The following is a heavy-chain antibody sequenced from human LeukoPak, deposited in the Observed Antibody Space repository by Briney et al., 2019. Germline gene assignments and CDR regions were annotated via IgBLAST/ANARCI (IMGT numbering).Heavy chain of an antibody. CDR3: ARYYYDSSGLDY. CDR1: GGSISSYY. V-gene: IGHV4-59*12. J-gene: IGHJ4*02. D-gene: IGHD3-22*01. Sequence: SETLSLTCTVSGGSISSYYWSWIRQPPGKGLEWIGYIYYSGSTNYNPSLNSRVTISVDTSKNQFSLRLSSVTAADTAVYYCARYYYDSSGLDYWGQGTLVTVSS. CDR2: IYYSGST.